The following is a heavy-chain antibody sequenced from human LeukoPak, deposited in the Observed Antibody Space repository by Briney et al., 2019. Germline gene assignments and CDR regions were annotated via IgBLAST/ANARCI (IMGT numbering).Heavy chain of an antibody. V-gene: IGHV4-30-4*01. D-gene: IGHD2-15*01. CDR2: IYYSGST. CDR3: ARDRDLKDRGGKWYFDL. Sequence: SQTLSLTCTVSGGSISNGDYYWSWIRQPPGKGLEWIGYIYYSGSTYYNPSLKSRVTISVDTSKNQFSLKLSSVTAADTAVYYCARDRDLKDRGGKWYFDLWGRGTLVTVSS. J-gene: IGHJ2*01. CDR1: GGSISNGDYY.